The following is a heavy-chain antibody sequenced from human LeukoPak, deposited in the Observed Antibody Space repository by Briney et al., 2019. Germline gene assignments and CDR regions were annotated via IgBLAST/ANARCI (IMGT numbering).Heavy chain of an antibody. D-gene: IGHD6-13*01. V-gene: IGHV1-18*01. CDR1: GYTFTSYG. J-gene: IGHJ4*02. CDR2: ISAYNGNT. Sequence: ASVKVSCKASGYTFTSYGISWVRQAPGQGLEWMGWISAYNGNTNYAQKLQGRVTMTTDTSTSTAYMELRSLRSDDTAVYYCAREKALAAAGTGYFFDYWGQGTLVTVSS. CDR3: AREKALAAAGTGYFFDY.